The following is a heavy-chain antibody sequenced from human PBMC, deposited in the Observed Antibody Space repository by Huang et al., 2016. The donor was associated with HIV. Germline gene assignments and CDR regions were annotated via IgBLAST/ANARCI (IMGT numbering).Heavy chain of an antibody. CDR1: GYAFTSYY. V-gene: IGHV1-46*01. D-gene: IGHD3-22*01. CDR3: ARDRDFYDSSGYWGFNYFDY. Sequence: QVQLVQSGAEVKKPGASVKVSCKASGYAFTSYYMHWVRQAPGQGREWMGRINPRDGSTSYEQKFQGRCTTTRDTSTNTVFMELSSLRSEDTAVYYCARDRDFYDSSGYWGFNYFDYWGQGTLVTVSS. J-gene: IGHJ4*02. CDR2: INPRDGST.